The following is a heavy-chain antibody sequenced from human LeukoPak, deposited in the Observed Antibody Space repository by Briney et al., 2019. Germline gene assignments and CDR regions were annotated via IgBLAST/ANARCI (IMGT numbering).Heavy chain of an antibody. CDR3: VRDGQWLGLDAFDI. Sequence: ASVKVSCKASGYTFTSYAMHWVRQAPGQRLEWMGWINAGNGNTKYSQKFQGRVTITRDTSASTAYMELSSLRSEDTAVYYCVRDGQWLGLDAFDIWGQGTMVTVSS. CDR1: GYTFTSYA. V-gene: IGHV1-3*01. D-gene: IGHD6-19*01. J-gene: IGHJ3*02. CDR2: INAGNGNT.